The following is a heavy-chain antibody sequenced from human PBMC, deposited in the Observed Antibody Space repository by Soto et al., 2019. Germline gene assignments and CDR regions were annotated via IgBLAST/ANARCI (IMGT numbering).Heavy chain of an antibody. CDR2: ISGYNGNT. Sequence: QVQLVQSGAEVKKPGASVKVSCKASGYTFTSYGISWVRQAPGQGLEWMGWISGYNGNTNYAQKLQGRVTMTTDTSTSTAYMELRSLRSDDTAVYYCARFMTYYYDSSGYYASDWGQGTLVTVSS. D-gene: IGHD3-22*01. CDR1: GYTFTSYG. CDR3: ARFMTYYYDSSGYYASD. V-gene: IGHV1-18*01. J-gene: IGHJ4*02.